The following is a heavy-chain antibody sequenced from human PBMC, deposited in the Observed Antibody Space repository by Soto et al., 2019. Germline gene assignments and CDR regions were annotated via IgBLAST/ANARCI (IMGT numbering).Heavy chain of an antibody. Sequence: QVQLEQSGAEVKKPGSSVKVSCKASGGTFSTSAISWVRQAPGQGLEWMGGIMPIFRTPDYAQKFQGRVTVSADESTSTAYMELSGLRSDDTAVYSCARDNDRPQLGGNYYYILDVWGQGTTITVSS. CDR3: ARDNDRPQLGGNYYYILDV. J-gene: IGHJ6*02. CDR2: IMPIFRTP. D-gene: IGHD2-8*01. V-gene: IGHV1-69*12. CDR1: GGTFSTSA.